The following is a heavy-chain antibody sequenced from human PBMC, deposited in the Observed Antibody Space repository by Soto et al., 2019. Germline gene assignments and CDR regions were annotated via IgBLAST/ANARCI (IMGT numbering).Heavy chain of an antibody. CDR3: AKFQVEGYHNYYGMDV. CDR1: GCTFSTYA. Sequence: EVQLLESGGGLVQPGGSLRLSCAASGCTFSTYALSWVRQAPGKGLEWVSTISVSGSDTYYADSVKGRFTISRDNSRDTLYLEMNSLRAEDTAIYYCAKFQVEGYHNYYGMDVWGQGTTVTVSS. J-gene: IGHJ6*02. V-gene: IGHV3-23*01. CDR2: ISVSGSDT.